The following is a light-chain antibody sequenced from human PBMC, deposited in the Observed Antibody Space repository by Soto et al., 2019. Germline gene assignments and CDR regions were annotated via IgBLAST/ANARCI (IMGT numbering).Light chain of an antibody. CDR3: QQYNKWPRT. CDR2: GTY. J-gene: IGKJ4*01. CDR1: ERLTTN. Sequence: EIVMTQSPATLSVSPGEGVTLSCRASERLTTNLAWYQQSPGQAPRLLIYGTYTRATGIPTRFSGNGTGTEFTLTISSLESEDFAVYYCQQYNKWPRTFGGGTKVDIK. V-gene: IGKV3D-15*01.